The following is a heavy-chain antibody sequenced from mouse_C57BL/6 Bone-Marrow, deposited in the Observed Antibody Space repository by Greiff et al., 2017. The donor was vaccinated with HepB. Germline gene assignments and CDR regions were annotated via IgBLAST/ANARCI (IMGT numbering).Heavy chain of an antibody. CDR2: IDPENGDT. J-gene: IGHJ4*01. D-gene: IGHD2-1*01. CDR3: TSPLYYCNFGDYAMDY. CDR1: GFNIKDDY. Sequence: VQLQQSGAELVRPGASVKLSCTASGFNIKDDYMHWVKQRPEQGLEWIGWIDPENGDTEYASKFQGKATITADTSSNTAYLQLSSLTSEDTAVYYCTSPLYYCNFGDYAMDYWGQGTSVTVSS. V-gene: IGHV14-4*01.